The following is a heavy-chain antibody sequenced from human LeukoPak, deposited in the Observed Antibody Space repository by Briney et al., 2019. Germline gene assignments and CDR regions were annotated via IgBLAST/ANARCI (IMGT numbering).Heavy chain of an antibody. CDR2: LSGGGDNA. J-gene: IGHJ6*02. CDR3: ARALGYCSGGSCLTAYYGMDV. V-gene: IGHV3-21*01. Sequence: KTGGSLRLYCAASGFTFSSYSMNWVRQAPGKGLEWVSGLSGGGDNAYYADSVKGRFTISGDNAKKSLYLQMNSLRAEDTAVYYCARALGYCSGGSCLTAYYGMDVWGQGTTVTVSS. CDR1: GFTFSSYS. D-gene: IGHD2-15*01.